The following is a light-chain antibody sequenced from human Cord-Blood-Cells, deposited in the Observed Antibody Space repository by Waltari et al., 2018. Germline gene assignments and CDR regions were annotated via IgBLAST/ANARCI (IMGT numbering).Light chain of an antibody. CDR3: YSAADNNWV. J-gene: IGLJ3*02. CDR1: VLAKQY. Sequence: SYDLTQPSSVSVSPGQTARSTCSGDVLAKQYARGFQQKPGQAPVLVIYKDSERPSGIPERFSGSSSGTTVTLTISGAQVEDEADYYCYSAADNNWVFGGGTKLTVL. CDR2: KDS. V-gene: IGLV3-27*01.